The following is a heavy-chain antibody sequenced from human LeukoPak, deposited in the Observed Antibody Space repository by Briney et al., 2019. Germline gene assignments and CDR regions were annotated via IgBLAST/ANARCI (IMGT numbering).Heavy chain of an antibody. V-gene: IGHV3-23*01. Sequence: GGSLRLSCVASGFTFSSYWMSWVRHVPGKGLEWVSSITGGGGSTYFADSVKDRFTISRDNSRNTLYLQLNSLRAEDTAVYYCAKSPYYDASGYNREYYFDCWGQGTLVTVSS. J-gene: IGHJ4*02. CDR1: GFTFSSYW. CDR2: ITGGGGST. CDR3: AKSPYYDASGYNREYYFDC. D-gene: IGHD3-22*01.